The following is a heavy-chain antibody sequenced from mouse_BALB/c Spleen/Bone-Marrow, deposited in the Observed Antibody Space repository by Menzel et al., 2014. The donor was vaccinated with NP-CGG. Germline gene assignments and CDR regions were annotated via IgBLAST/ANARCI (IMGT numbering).Heavy chain of an antibody. V-gene: IGHV5-17*02. CDR3: ARKGAMITHYYAMDY. CDR1: GFTFSSFG. CDR2: ISNGSSAI. D-gene: IGHD2-4*01. J-gene: IGHJ4*01. Sequence: EVQVVESGGGLVQPGGSRKLSCAASGFTFSSFGMHWVRQAPEKGLGWVAYISNGSSAIYYADTVKGRFTISRDNPKNTLFLQMTSLRSEDTAMYYCARKGAMITHYYAMDYWGQGTSVTVSS.